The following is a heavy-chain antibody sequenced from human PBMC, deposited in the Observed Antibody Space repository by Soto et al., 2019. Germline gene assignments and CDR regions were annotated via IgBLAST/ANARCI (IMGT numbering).Heavy chain of an antibody. CDR1: GYTFTSYW. CDR3: ARLWNDSGDYSGIDV. J-gene: IGHJ6*02. Sequence: GESLNISCKGSGYTFTSYWIALVRQMPGKGLEWMGIIFPGDSDTRYSPSFQGQVTISADKSISTAYLQWSSLRASDTAMYYCARLWNDSGDYSGIDVLGHGTTVTAP. D-gene: IGHD4-17*01. CDR2: IFPGDSDT. V-gene: IGHV5-51*01.